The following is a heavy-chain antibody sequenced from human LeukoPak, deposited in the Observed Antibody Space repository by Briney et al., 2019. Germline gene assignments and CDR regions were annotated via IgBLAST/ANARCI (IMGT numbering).Heavy chain of an antibody. D-gene: IGHD6-13*01. V-gene: IGHV4-59*01. CDR3: ARGYSTNWFDP. J-gene: IGHJ5*02. CDR1: GGSISSSY. CDR2: ISYSGST. Sequence: NPSETLSLTCTVSGGSISSSYWSWIRQPPGKGLEWIGYISYSGSTNYNPSLKSRVTISVDTSTNQFSLKLSSLTAADTAVYYCARGYSTNWFDPWGQGTLVTVSS.